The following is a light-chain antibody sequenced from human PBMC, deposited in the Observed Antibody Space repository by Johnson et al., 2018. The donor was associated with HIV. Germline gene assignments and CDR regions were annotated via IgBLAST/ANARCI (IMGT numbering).Light chain of an antibody. J-gene: IGLJ1*01. V-gene: IGLV1-44*01. CDR3: AAWDDSLNGPYV. CDR1: SSNIGSNT. CDR2: DNN. Sequence: QSVLTQPPSASGTPGQRVTISCSGSSSNIGSNTVNWYQQLPGRAPKLLIYDNNKRPSGIPDRFSGSKSGTSATLGITGLQTGDEADYYCAAWDDSLNGPYVFGTGTKVTVL.